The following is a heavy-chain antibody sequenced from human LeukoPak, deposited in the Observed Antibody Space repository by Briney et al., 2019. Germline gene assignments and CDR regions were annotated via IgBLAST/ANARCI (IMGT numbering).Heavy chain of an antibody. V-gene: IGHV5-51*01. CDR1: GYRFSSDW. CDR2: IYPGDSDT. J-gene: IGHJ5*02. D-gene: IGHD2-21*02. CDR3: ARLPYCGGGCYPNWFDP. Sequence: GESLKISCKGSGYRFSSDWIGWVRQMPGKGLECMGVIYPGDSDTRYSPSFQGQVTISVDRSISTAYLQWSSLKASDTAMYYCARLPYCGGGCYPNWFDPWGQGTLVTVSS.